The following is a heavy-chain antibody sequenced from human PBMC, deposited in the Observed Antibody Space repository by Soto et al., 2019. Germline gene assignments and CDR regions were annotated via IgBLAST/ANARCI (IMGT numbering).Heavy chain of an antibody. D-gene: IGHD5-18*01. CDR3: AVTAGLDAFDI. J-gene: IGHJ3*02. V-gene: IGHV1-2*04. Sequence: ASVKVSCKASGYTFTGYYMHWVRQAPGQGLEWMGWINPNSGGTNYAQKFQGWVTMTRDTSISTAYMELSRLRSEDTAVYYCAVTAGLDAFDIWGQGTMVTVSS. CDR2: INPNSGGT. CDR1: GYTFTGYY.